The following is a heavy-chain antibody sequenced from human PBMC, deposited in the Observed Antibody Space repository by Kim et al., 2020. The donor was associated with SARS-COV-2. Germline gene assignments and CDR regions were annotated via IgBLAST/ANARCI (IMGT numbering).Heavy chain of an antibody. D-gene: IGHD4-4*01. Sequence: IYSQNSVRGRFTISRDNDKTSLDLQMNSLRAEDTAVYYCARGPNYSPFDYWGQGTLVTVSS. V-gene: IGHV3-48*03. CDR2: I. CDR3: ARGPNYSPFDY. J-gene: IGHJ4*02.